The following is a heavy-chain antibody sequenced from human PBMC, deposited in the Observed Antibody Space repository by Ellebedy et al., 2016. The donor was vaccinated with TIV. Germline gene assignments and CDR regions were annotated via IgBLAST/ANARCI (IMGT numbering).Heavy chain of an antibody. Sequence: GGSLRLSCTASGLSVSSNFMTWIRQAPGKGLEWVSYISSSGSTIYYADSLKGRFTISRDNAKNSLYLRMNSLRAEDTAVYYCARPRGYSYGGFDYWGQGTLVTVSS. CDR2: ISSSGSTI. CDR1: GLSVSSNF. D-gene: IGHD5-18*01. CDR3: ARPRGYSYGGFDY. V-gene: IGHV3-11*01. J-gene: IGHJ4*02.